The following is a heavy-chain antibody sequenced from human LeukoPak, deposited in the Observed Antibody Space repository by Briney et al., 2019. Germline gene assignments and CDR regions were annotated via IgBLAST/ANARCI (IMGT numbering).Heavy chain of an antibody. V-gene: IGHV3-11*04. Sequence: GGSLRLSCAASGFTFSDYYMSWIRQAPGKGLEWVSHISSSGSTIYYADSVKGRFTISRDNAKNSLYLQMNSLRAEDTAVYYCASDRGYDSSGCAFDIWGQGTMVTVSS. D-gene: IGHD3-22*01. CDR3: ASDRGYDSSGCAFDI. CDR2: ISSSGSTI. J-gene: IGHJ3*02. CDR1: GFTFSDYY.